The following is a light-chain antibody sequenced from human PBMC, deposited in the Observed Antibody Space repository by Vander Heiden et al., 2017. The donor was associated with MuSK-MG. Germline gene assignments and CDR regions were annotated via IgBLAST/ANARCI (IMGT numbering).Light chain of an antibody. CDR3: QQYYSTPLT. CDR1: KHVLYSTNNTNY. Sequence: DNVMTQPPDSPAVSSGEGAPTHCSSSKHVLYSTNNTNYLAWYQQKPGQPPRLLIYGASTRESGVPDRFSGSGSGTDFTLTISSLQAEDFAVYYCQQYYSTPLTFGGGTKVDIK. V-gene: IGKV4-1*01. CDR2: GAS. J-gene: IGKJ4*01.